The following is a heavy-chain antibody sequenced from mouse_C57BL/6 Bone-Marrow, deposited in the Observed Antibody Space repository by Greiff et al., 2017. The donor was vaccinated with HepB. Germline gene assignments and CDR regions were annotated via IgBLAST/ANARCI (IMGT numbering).Heavy chain of an antibody. J-gene: IGHJ4*01. CDR2: IHPSDSDT. CDR3: AMGGIYDGYYYAMDY. Sequence: QVQLQQPGAELVKPGASVKVSCKASGYTFTSYWMHWVKQRPGQGLEWIGRIHPSDSDTNYNQKFKGKATLTVDKSSSTAYMQLSSLTSEDSAVYYCAMGGIYDGYYYAMDYWGQGTSVTVSS. V-gene: IGHV1-74*01. CDR1: GYTFTSYW. D-gene: IGHD2-3*01.